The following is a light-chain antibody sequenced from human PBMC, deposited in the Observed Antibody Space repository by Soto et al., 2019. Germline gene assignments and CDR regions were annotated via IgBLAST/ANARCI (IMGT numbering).Light chain of an antibody. CDR2: ELS. CDR1: QSLLHGDGKTY. Sequence: DIVMTQTPLSLSVTPGQPASISCKSSQSLLHGDGKTYLFWYLQKPGQPPQLLIYELSNRFSGVXDMXGGVGSVTDFTLAISRVEAADVGVFSCLQTQQLPLTFGGGTKVEIK. CDR3: LQTQQLPLT. V-gene: IGKV2D-29*01. J-gene: IGKJ4*01.